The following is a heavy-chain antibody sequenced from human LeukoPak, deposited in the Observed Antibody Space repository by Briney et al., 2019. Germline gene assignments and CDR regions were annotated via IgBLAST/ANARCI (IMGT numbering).Heavy chain of an antibody. J-gene: IGHJ2*01. CDR3: AKDPYSSSSLGWYFDL. CDR1: GFTFSSYW. CDR2: INTDGRST. D-gene: IGHD6-6*01. V-gene: IGHV3-74*01. Sequence: PGGSLRLSCAASGFTFSSYWMHWVRQAPGKGLVWVSRINTDGRSTSYADFVKGRFTISRDNAKNTLYLQMNSLRAEDTAVYYCAKDPYSSSSLGWYFDLWGRGTLVTVSS.